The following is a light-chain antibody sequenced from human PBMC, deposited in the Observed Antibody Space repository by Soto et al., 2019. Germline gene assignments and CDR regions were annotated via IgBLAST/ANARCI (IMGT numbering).Light chain of an antibody. CDR1: QSVSSRS. J-gene: IGKJ2*01. Sequence: EIVLTQSPGTLSLSPRERATLSCRASQSVSSRSLAWYQHKPGQAPRLLIYAASIRATSIPDRFSGSGSGTDFTLTISRLEPEDFAVYYCQHYGDSPLYTFGQGTQLEI. CDR2: AAS. CDR3: QHYGDSPLYT. V-gene: IGKV3-20*01.